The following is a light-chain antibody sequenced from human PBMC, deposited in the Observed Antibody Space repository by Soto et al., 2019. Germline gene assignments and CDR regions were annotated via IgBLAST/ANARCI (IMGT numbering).Light chain of an antibody. V-gene: IGKV1-5*01. CDR2: AAS. CDR3: QQYQTDWT. Sequence: DIQMTQSPSTLSASVGDTVTITCRASESIDNWLAWYQQKPGKAPKLLIFAASTLVRGVPSRFSGRGSGTEFTLPISSLQADDYATFYRQQYQTDWTFGQGTKVEIK. CDR1: ESIDNW. J-gene: IGKJ1*01.